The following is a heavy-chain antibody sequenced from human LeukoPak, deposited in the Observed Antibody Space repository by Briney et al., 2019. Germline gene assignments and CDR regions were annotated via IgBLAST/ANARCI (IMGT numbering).Heavy chain of an antibody. CDR2: IYYSGST. CDR1: GGSISSYY. J-gene: IGHJ4*02. D-gene: IGHD3-3*01. V-gene: IGHV4-59*12. CDR3: ARAITIFGVVTPPGY. Sequence: SETLSLACTVSGGSISSYYWSWIRQPPGKGLEWIGYIYYSGSTNYNPSLKSRVTISVDKSKNQFSLKLSSVTAADTAVYYCARAITIFGVVTPPGYWGQGTLDTVSS.